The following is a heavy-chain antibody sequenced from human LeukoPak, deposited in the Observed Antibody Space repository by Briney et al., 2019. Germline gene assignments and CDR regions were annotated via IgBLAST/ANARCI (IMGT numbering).Heavy chain of an antibody. V-gene: IGHV1-18*01. CDR1: GYTFTSYG. D-gene: IGHD2-21*01. Sequence: ASVKVSCKASGYTFTSYGISWARQAPGQGLEWMGWISAYNGNTNYAQKLQGRVTMTTDTSTSTAYMELRSLRSDDTAVYYCARWDCGGDCYILNDAFDIWGQGTMVTVSS. CDR3: ARWDCGGDCYILNDAFDI. J-gene: IGHJ3*02. CDR2: ISAYNGNT.